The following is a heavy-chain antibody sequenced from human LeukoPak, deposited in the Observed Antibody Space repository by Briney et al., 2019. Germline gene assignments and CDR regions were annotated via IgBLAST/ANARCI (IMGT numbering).Heavy chain of an antibody. CDR1: GYTFTGYY. Sequence: ASVTVSCKASGYTFTGYYMHWVRQAHGQGLEWMGWINPNSGGTNYAQKFQGRVTMTRDTSISTAYMELSRLRSDDTAVYYCARRFRIAAVGALDPWGQGTLVTVSS. D-gene: IGHD6-13*01. CDR3: ARRFRIAAVGALDP. CDR2: INPNSGGT. J-gene: IGHJ5*02. V-gene: IGHV1-2*02.